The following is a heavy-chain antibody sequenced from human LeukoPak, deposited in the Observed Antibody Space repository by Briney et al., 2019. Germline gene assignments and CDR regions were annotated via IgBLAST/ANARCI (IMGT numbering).Heavy chain of an antibody. Sequence: SETLSLTCTVSGGSISSSSQYWGWIRQPPGKGLEWIGSIYYSGSTYYNPSLKSRLIISMDTSKNQFSLKVNSVTAADTAVYYCATYWSSSDYWGQGSLVTVTS. CDR1: GGSISSSSQY. V-gene: IGHV4-39*01. CDR2: IYYSGST. J-gene: IGHJ4*02. CDR3: ATYWSSSDY. D-gene: IGHD2-15*01.